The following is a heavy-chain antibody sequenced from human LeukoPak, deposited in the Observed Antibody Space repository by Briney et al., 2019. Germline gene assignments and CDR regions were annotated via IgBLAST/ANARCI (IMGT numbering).Heavy chain of an antibody. CDR3: ARDPYYYDSSGYGY. CDR1: GFSFSDYY. CDR2: ISSSGSTI. Sequence: GGSLRLSCAASGFSFSDYYMRWIRQPPGKGLEWVSYISSSGSTIYYADSVKGRFTISRDNAKNSLYLQMNSLRAEDTAVYYCARDPYYYDSSGYGYWGQGTLVTVSS. V-gene: IGHV3-11*01. D-gene: IGHD3-22*01. J-gene: IGHJ4*02.